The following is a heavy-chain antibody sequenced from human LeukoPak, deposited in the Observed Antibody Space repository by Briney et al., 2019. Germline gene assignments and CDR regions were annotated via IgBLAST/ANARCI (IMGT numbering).Heavy chain of an antibody. CDR2: IYPGDSDT. V-gene: IGHV5-51*01. CDR1: GYSFTSYW. CDR3: GRPIYGDYGYFDL. D-gene: IGHD4-17*01. Sequence: PGESLKISSKGSGYSFTSYWIGWVRQMPGKGLEWMGIIYPGDSDTRYSPSFQGQVTISADKSVSTAYLQWSSVKASDTAMYYCGRPIYGDYGYFDLWGRGTLVTVSS. J-gene: IGHJ2*01.